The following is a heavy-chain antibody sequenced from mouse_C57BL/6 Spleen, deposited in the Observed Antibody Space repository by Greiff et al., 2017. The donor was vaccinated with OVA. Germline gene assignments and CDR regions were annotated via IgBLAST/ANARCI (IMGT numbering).Heavy chain of an antibody. J-gene: IGHJ4*01. CDR2: INPGSGGT. CDR3: ARGGYDGDYYAMDY. CDR1: GYAFTNYL. V-gene: IGHV1-54*01. D-gene: IGHD2-2*01. Sequence: VQLQQSGAELVRPGTSVKVSCKASGYAFTNYLIEWVKQRPGQGLEWIGVINPGSGGTNYNEKFKGKATLTADKSSSTAYMQLSSLTSEDSAVYFCARGGYDGDYYAMDYWGQGTSGTVSS.